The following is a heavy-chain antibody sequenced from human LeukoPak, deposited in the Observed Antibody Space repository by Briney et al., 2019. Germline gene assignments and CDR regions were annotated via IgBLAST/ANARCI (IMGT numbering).Heavy chain of an antibody. D-gene: IGHD3-22*01. J-gene: IGHJ4*02. CDR1: GGSISSSSYY. V-gene: IGHV4-39*01. Sequence: SETLSLTCTVYGGSISSSSYYWGWIRQPPGKGLEWIGSIYYSGSTYYNPSLKSRVTISVDTSKNQFSLKLSSVTAADTAVYYCARLESWITMTGWGQGTLVTVSS. CDR3: ARLESWITMTG. CDR2: IYYSGST.